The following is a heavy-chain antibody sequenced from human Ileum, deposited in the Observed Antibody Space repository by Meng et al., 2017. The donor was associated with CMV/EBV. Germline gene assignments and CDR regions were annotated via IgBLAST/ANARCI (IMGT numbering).Heavy chain of an antibody. CDR2: ISHTGCT. Sequence: SYCSWIRHHPGMGLEYMGYISHTGCTYYIPSLKSRLAVSVDTSTNQFSLQLNSVTASDTAVYFCARTYYFGSATYYNPSYYYGMDVWGHGTTVTVSS. J-gene: IGHJ6*02. D-gene: IGHD3-10*01. CDR1: SY. CDR3: ARTYYFGSATYYNPSYYYGMDV. V-gene: IGHV4-31*02.